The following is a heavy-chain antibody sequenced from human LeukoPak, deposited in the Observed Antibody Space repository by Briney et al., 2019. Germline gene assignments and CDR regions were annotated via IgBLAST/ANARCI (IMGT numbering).Heavy chain of an antibody. CDR2: ISGGNGNTYYA. CDR1: GFPFSSYA. Sequence: PGGSLRLSCAASGFPFSSYAMSWVRQSPGKGLEWVSAISGGNGNTYYAYYADSVRGRFTISRDNSKNTLYLQMNSLRAEDTAVYYCAKGLGGNPGFYVSGAFDIWGQGTMVTVSS. D-gene: IGHD4-23*01. V-gene: IGHV3-23*01. CDR3: AKGLGGNPGFYVSGAFDI. J-gene: IGHJ3*02.